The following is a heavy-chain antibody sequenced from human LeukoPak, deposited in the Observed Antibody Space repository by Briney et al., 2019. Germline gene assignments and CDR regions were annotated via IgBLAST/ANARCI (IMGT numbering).Heavy chain of an antibody. CDR2: INHSGST. CDR3: ARGRSGYCSSTSCYYWFDP. J-gene: IGHJ5*02. V-gene: IGHV4-34*01. CDR1: GGSFSGYY. D-gene: IGHD2-2*01. Sequence: PSETLSLTCAVYGGSFSGYYWSGIRQPPGKGREWIGEINHSGSTNYNPSLKSRVTISVDTSKNQFSLKLSSVTAADTAVYYCARGRSGYCSSTSCYYWFDPWGQGTLVTVSS.